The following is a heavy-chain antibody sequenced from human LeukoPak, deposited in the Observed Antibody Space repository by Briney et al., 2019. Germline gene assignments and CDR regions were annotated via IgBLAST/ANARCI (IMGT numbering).Heavy chain of an antibody. V-gene: IGHV4-39*01. CDR3: ARHMYSGAWYYFDY. D-gene: IGHD6-19*01. CDR2: IYYSGSS. Sequence: SETLSLTCTVSGGSISSSTYFWGWIRQPPGKGLDWIGSIYYSGSSYYNPSLKSRVTISVDTSKSQFSLKLSSVTAADTAVYYCARHMYSGAWYYFDYWGQGALVTVSS. J-gene: IGHJ4*02. CDR1: GGSISSSTYF.